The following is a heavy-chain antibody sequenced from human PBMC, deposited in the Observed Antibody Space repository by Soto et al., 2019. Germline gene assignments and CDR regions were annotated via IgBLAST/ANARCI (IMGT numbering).Heavy chain of an antibody. Sequence: EVQLLESGGGLVQPGGSLRLSCAASGFTFSSYAMSWVRQAPGKGLEWVSAISGSGGSTYYADSVKGRFTISRDNSQQTLYLQMNSLRDEDTAVYYCAKDTPIDYCRGGSCYGYMDVWGKGTTVNVS. J-gene: IGHJ6*03. D-gene: IGHD2-15*01. V-gene: IGHV3-23*01. CDR1: GFTFSSYA. CDR3: AKDTPIDYCRGGSCYGYMDV. CDR2: ISGSGGST.